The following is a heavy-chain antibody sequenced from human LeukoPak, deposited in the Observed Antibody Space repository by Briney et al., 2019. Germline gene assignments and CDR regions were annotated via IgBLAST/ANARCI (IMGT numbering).Heavy chain of an antibody. CDR3: AKSIAYASGWYDY. CDR2: IGGSGSTI. Sequence: PGGSLRLSCAASGFTVSSNYMSWVRQAPGKGLEWVSYIGGSGSTIYYADSVKGRFTISRDNSQNTLYLQINSLRAEDTALYYCAKSIAYASGWYDYWGQGTLVTVSS. V-gene: IGHV3-23*01. D-gene: IGHD6-19*01. J-gene: IGHJ4*02. CDR1: GFTVSSNY.